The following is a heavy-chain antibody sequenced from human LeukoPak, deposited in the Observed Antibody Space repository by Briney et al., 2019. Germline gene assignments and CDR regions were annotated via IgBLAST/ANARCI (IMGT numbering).Heavy chain of an antibody. CDR1: GFIFSSYW. CDR2: IKQDGSEK. D-gene: IGHD3-16*01. V-gene: IGHV3-7*01. Sequence: GGSLRLSCAASGFIFSSYWMSWVRQAPGKGLEWVANIKQDGSEKYYVDSVKGRFTISRDNAKNSLYLQMNSLRAEDTAVYYCARDFGDYWGQGTLVTVSS. CDR3: ARDFGDY. J-gene: IGHJ4*02.